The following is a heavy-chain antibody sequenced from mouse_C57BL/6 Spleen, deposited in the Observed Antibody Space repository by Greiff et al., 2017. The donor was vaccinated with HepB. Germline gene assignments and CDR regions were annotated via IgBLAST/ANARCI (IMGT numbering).Heavy chain of an antibody. CDR3: ARPDPSYAMDY. V-gene: IGHV5-17*01. Sequence: EVKLMESGGGLVKPGGSLKLSCAASGFTFSDYGMHWVRQAPEKGLEWVAYISSGSSTIYYADTVKGRFTISRDNAKNTLFLQMTSLRSEDTAMYYCARPDPSYAMDYWGQGTSVTVSS. CDR2: ISSGSSTI. CDR1: GFTFSDYG. J-gene: IGHJ4*01.